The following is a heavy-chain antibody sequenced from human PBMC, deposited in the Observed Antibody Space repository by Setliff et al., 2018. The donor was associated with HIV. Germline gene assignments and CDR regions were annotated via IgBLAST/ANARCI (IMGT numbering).Heavy chain of an antibody. CDR3: ARDRWADSNYYFDS. V-gene: IGHV3-48*04. Sequence: GGSLRLSCAASGFTFSSYGMNWVRQAPGKGLEWISYISNGGSAKYYKDSVEGRFTVSRDNAKNLLYLQMDSLKADDTALYFCARDRWADSNYYFDSWGQGTLVTVSS. CDR2: ISNGGSAK. J-gene: IGHJ4*02. CDR1: GFTFSSYG. D-gene: IGHD4-4*01.